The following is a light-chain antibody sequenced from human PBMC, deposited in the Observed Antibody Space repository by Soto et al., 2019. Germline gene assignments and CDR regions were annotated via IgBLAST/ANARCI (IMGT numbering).Light chain of an antibody. J-gene: IGLJ2*01. Sequence: QSALTQPPSASGSPGQSVTISCTGTSSDVGAYIYVSWYQQHPGTAPKLIIYEVNKRPSGVPDCFSGSRSGNTASLTVSGLQPEDAADYYCISYAGNHNLVFGGGTKVTVL. CDR2: EVN. CDR3: ISYAGNHNLV. CDR1: SSDVGAYIY. V-gene: IGLV2-8*01.